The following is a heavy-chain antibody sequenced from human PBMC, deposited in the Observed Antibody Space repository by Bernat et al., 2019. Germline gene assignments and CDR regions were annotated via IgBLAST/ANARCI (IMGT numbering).Heavy chain of an antibody. CDR1: GGSIGSYY. J-gene: IGHJ3*02. D-gene: IGHD6-19*01. CDR3: ARDLRQAGTDAFDI. CDR2: IYYSGST. Sequence: QVQLQESGPGLVKPSETLSLTCTVSGGSIGSYYWSWIRQPPGKGLEWIGYIYYSGSTNYNPSLKSRVTISVDTSKNQFSLKLSSVTAADTAVYYCARDLRQAGTDAFDIWGQGTMVTVSS. V-gene: IGHV4-59*01.